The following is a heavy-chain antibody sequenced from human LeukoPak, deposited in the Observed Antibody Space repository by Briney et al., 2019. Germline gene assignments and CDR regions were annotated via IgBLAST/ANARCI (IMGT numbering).Heavy chain of an antibody. CDR2: IYYSGST. J-gene: IGHJ4*02. D-gene: IGHD6-19*01. V-gene: IGHV4-59*01. CDR3: ASGSSGGNPYYFDY. Sequence: SETLSLTCTVSGGFISRYYWSWIRQPPGKGLEWIGYIYYSGSTNYTPSLKSRVTISVDTSKSQFSLKLSSVTAADTAVYYCASGSSGGNPYYFDYWGQGTLVTVSS. CDR1: GGFISRYY.